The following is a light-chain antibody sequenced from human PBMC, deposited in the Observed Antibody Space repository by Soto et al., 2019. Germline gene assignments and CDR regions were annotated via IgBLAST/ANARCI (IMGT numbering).Light chain of an antibody. CDR1: SSDIGTYNF. Sequence: QSALTQPASVSGSPGQSITMSCTGSSSDIGTYNFVSWYQQHAGKAPRLILYEVSNRPSGVSSRFSGSKSGNSASLTISGLQPEDAAHYCCSSYAATSTLVFCGGTKLTVL. V-gene: IGLV2-14*01. CDR3: SSYAATSTLV. J-gene: IGLJ3*02. CDR2: EVS.